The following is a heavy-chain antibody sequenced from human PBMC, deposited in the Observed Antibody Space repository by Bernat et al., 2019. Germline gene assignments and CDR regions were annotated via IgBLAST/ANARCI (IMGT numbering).Heavy chain of an antibody. V-gene: IGHV3-30*01. CDR1: GFTFSSYA. CDR3: ARDRVLSMVQGGIRWFDH. CDR2: ISYDGSNK. Sequence: QVQLVESGGGVVQPGRSLRLSCAASGFTFSSYAMHWVRQAPGKGLEWVAVISYDGSNKYYADSVKGRFTISRDNSKNTLYLQMNSLRAEDTAVYYCARDRVLSMVQGGIRWFDHWGQGTLVTVSS. J-gene: IGHJ5*02. D-gene: IGHD3-10*01.